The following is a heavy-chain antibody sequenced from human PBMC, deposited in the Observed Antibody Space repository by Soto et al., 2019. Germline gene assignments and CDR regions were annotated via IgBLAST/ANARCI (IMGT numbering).Heavy chain of an antibody. CDR2: IISNSAYI. V-gene: IGHV3-21*01. CDR3: TRDASRDSSARGWFDP. D-gene: IGHD6-13*01. CDR1: GFTFRSFT. J-gene: IGHJ5*02. Sequence: GGSLRLSCAASGFTFRSFTMNWVRQAPGKGLEWVSTIISNSAYIYYTDALRGRFTISRDNAKNSLHLQMNSLRAEDTAVYYCTRDASRDSSARGWFDPWGPGTLVTVSS.